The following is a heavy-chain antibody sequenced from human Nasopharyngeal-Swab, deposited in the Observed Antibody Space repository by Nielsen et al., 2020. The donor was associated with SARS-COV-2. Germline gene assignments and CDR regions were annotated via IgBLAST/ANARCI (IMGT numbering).Heavy chain of an antibody. V-gene: IGHV5-51*01. CDR3: ARLNSGSYPDY. J-gene: IGHJ4*02. Sequence: ARQMPGKGLEWMGIIYPGDSDTRYSPSFQGQVTISADKSISTAYLQWSSLKASDTAMYYCARLNSGSYPDYWGQGTLVTVSS. CDR2: IYPGDSDT. D-gene: IGHD1-26*01.